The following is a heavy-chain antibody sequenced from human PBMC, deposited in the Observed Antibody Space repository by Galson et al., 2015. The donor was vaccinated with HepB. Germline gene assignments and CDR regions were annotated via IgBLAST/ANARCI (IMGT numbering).Heavy chain of an antibody. CDR2: IIPILGIA. CDR1: GGTFSSYT. Sequence: SVKVSCKASGGTFSSYTISWVRQAPGQGLEWMGRIIPILGIANYAQKFQGRVTITADKSTSTAYMELSSLRSEDTAVYYCARGPNRPYSGSYYWSDAFDIWGQGTMVTVSS. CDR3: ARGPNRPYSGSYYWSDAFDI. D-gene: IGHD1-26*01. V-gene: IGHV1-69*02. J-gene: IGHJ3*02.